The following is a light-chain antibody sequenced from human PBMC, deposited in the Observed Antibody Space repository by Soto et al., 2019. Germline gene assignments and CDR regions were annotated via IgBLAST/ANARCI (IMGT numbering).Light chain of an antibody. CDR1: SANIGAGSA. V-gene: IGLV1-40*01. CDR2: GNS. Sequence: QSVITQPTSVSVAPGQRVTISCTGSSANIGAGSAVHWYQQLPGTAPNILIYGNSNRPSGVPDRFSGSKSGTSASLAITGLQAEDEADYYCQSYDSSLSGSVFGGGTKLTVL. J-gene: IGLJ3*02. CDR3: QSYDSSLSGSV.